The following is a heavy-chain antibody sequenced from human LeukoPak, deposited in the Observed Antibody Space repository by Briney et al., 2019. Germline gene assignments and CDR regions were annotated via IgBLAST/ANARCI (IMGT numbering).Heavy chain of an antibody. D-gene: IGHD5-24*01. CDR3: ARAPSSYESGNGYPNLGWLDR. CDR1: GYPIGLDYY. V-gene: IGHV4-38-2*02. J-gene: IGHJ5*02. CDR2: FHRGRI. Sequence: PSETLSLTCKVSGYPIGLDYYWVWIRQAPGRGLQWIGGFHRGRIQYNSALKSRVTISIDSSKNQFSLRMWPVTAADTAFYFCARAPSSYESGNGYPNLGWLDRWGQGALVTVSS.